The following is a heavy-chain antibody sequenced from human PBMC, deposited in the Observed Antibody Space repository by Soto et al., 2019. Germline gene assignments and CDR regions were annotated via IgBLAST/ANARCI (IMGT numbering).Heavy chain of an antibody. V-gene: IGHV1-69*08. Sequence: QVQLVQSGAEVKKPGSSVKVSCKASGGTFSSYTISWVRQAPGQGLEWMGRIIPILGIANYAQKFQGRVTITADKSTSTAYMELSSLRSEDTAVYYCAGDRCTNGVCSPYYFDYWGQGTLVTVSS. CDR1: GGTFSSYT. CDR2: IIPILGIA. D-gene: IGHD2-8*01. J-gene: IGHJ4*02. CDR3: AGDRCTNGVCSPYYFDY.